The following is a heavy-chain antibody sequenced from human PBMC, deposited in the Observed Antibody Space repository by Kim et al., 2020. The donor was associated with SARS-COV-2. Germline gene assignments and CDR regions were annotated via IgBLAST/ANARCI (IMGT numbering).Heavy chain of an antibody. V-gene: IGHV3-30*18. CDR2: ISYDGSNK. J-gene: IGHJ4*02. Sequence: GGSLRLSCAASGFTFSSYGMHWVRQAPGKGLEWVAVISYDGSNKYYADSVKGRFTISRDNSKNTLYLQMNSLRAEDTAVYYCAKDQGYSDDVSYFDYWGQGTLVTVSS. CDR3: AKDQGYSDDVSYFDY. CDR1: GFTFSSYG. D-gene: IGHD5-18*01.